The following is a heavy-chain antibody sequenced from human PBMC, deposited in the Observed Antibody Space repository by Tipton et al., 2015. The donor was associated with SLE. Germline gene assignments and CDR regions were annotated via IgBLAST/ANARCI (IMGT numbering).Heavy chain of an antibody. Sequence: TLSLTCAVYGGSFSGYYWSWIRQPPGKGLEWIGEINHSGSTNYNPSLKSRVSMSVDTSMNQFSLRLSSMTAADTAVYYCARMLYYHDSSDSLPWYFDLWGRGTLVTVSS. D-gene: IGHD3-22*01. V-gene: IGHV4-34*01. CDR3: ARMLYYHDSSDSLPWYFDL. J-gene: IGHJ2*01. CDR1: GGSFSGYY. CDR2: INHSGST.